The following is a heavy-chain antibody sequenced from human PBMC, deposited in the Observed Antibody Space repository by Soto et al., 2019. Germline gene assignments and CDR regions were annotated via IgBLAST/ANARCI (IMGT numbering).Heavy chain of an antibody. CDR3: ARHTHPPTILGPFDAFDI. V-gene: IGHV5-51*01. Sequence: GESLKISCKGSGYSFTSYWIGWVRQMPGKGLEWMGIIYPGDSDTRYSPSFQGQVTISADKSISTAYLQWSSLKASDTAMYYCARHTHPPTILGPFDAFDIWGQGTMVTVSS. D-gene: IGHD5-12*01. CDR2: IYPGDSDT. CDR1: GYSFTSYW. J-gene: IGHJ3*02.